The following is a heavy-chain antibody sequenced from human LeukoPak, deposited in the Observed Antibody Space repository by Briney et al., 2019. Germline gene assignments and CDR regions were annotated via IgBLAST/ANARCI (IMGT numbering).Heavy chain of an antibody. CDR1: GFTLSSYS. CDR3: ARDFVGGVQDY. Sequence: PGGSLRLSCAASGFTLSSYSMNWVRQAPGKGLEWVSYISSSSSTIYYADSVKGRFTISRDNAKNSLYLQMNSLRAEDTALYYCARDFVGGVQDYWGQGTLVTVSS. D-gene: IGHD3-16*01. CDR2: ISSSSSTI. J-gene: IGHJ4*02. V-gene: IGHV3-48*04.